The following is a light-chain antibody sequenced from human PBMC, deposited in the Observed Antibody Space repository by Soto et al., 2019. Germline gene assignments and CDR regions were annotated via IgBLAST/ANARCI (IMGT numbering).Light chain of an antibody. CDR2: EVS. J-gene: IGLJ3*02. V-gene: IGLV2-14*03. CDR1: SSDVGGYNY. CDR3: TSFTSSNTWV. Sequence: QSALTQPASVSGSPGQSITISCTGTSSDVGGYNYVSWFQQHPGKAPKLKIYEVSNRPSGVSNRFSGSKSGYTASLTISELQAEDEADYSCTSFTSSNTWVFGGGTKVTVL.